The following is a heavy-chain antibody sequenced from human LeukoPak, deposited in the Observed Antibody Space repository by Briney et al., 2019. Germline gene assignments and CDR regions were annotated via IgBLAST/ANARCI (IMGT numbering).Heavy chain of an antibody. CDR3: ARGHPHGYCSSTSCYDDAFDI. V-gene: IGHV4-34*01. J-gene: IGHJ3*02. Sequence: ESLRLSCAASGFTLSSYWMSWVRQAPGKGLEWIGEINHSGSTNYNPSLKSRVTISVDTSKNQFSLKLSSVTAADTAVYYCARGHPHGYCSSTSCYDDAFDIWGQGTMVTVSS. D-gene: IGHD2-2*03. CDR1: GFTLSSYW. CDR2: INHSGST.